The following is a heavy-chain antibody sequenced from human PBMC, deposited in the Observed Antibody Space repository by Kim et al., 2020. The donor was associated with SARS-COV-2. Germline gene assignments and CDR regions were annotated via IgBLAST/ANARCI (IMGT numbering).Heavy chain of an antibody. V-gene: IGHV3-74*01. CDR3: ARGDSSSWTHYYYYGMDV. J-gene: IGHJ6*02. D-gene: IGHD6-13*01. Sequence: GRFTISRANAKNTLYLQMNSLRAEDTAVYYCARGDSSSWTHYYYYGMDVWGQGTTVTVSS.